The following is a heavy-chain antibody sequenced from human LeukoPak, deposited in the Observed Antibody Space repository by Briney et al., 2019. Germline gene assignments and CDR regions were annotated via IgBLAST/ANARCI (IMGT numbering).Heavy chain of an antibody. D-gene: IGHD3-10*01. CDR3: AKDRVYYGSGSYDY. J-gene: IGHJ4*02. V-gene: IGHV3-30*02. Sequence: GGSLRLSCAASGFTFSSYGMHWVRQAPGKGLEWVAFIRNDGSIKYYADSVKGRFTISRDNSKNTLYLQMNSLRAEDTALYYCAKDRVYYGSGSYDYWGQGTLVTVSS. CDR2: IRNDGSIK. CDR1: GFTFSSYG.